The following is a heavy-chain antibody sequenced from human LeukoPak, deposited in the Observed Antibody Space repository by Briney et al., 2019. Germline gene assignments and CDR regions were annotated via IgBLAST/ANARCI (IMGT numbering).Heavy chain of an antibody. CDR2: IYADGRR. D-gene: IGHD2-8*01. J-gene: IGHJ5*02. CDR1: GFTVNNEY. CDR3: VRSVFS. V-gene: IGHV3-66*01. Sequence: GGSLRLSCAASGFTVNNEYMYWVRQAPGRRLECVSLIYADGRRFYSDSVKDRFTISRDNSRNTLDLQMDSLRAEDTAVYFCVRSVFSWGQGTRVNVSS.